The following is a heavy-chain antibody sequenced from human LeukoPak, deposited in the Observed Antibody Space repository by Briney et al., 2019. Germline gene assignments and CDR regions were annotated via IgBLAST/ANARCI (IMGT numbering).Heavy chain of an antibody. CDR3: ARGLSGYASSLGY. D-gene: IGHD6-6*01. J-gene: IGHJ4*02. V-gene: IGHV3-74*01. CDR1: GFTFSSYW. CDR2: INSDGSST. Sequence: TGGSLRFSCAASGFTFSSYWMHWVRQAPGKGLVWVSRINSDGSSTSYADSVRGRFSISRDNAKNTLYLQMNSLRAEDTAVYDCARGLSGYASSLGYWGQGTLVTVSS.